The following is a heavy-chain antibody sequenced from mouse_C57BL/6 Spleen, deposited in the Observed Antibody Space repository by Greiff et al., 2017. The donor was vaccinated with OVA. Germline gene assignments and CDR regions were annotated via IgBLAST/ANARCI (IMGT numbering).Heavy chain of an antibody. D-gene: IGHD2-5*01. CDR3: ARVEDYSNFYFDY. CDR2: INYDGSST. Sequence: EVKLVESEGGLVQPGSSMKLSCTASGFTFSDYYMAWVRQVPEKGLEWVANINYDGSSTYYLDSLKSRFIISRDNAKNILYLQMSSLKSEDTATYYCARVEDYSNFYFDYWGQGTTLTVSS. J-gene: IGHJ2*01. CDR1: GFTFSDYY. V-gene: IGHV5-16*01.